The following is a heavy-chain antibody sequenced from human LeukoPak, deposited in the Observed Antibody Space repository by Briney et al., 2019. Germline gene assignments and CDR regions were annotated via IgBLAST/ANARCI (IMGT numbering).Heavy chain of an antibody. Sequence: SETLSLTCIVSGGSISSSDYYWGWIRQPPGKGLEWIGSIYYTGSTYYNPSLKSRVTISVDTTNNQFSLKLISVADADAAVYYCAVPAANRLTPPRFDPWGQGTLVTVSS. CDR1: GGSISSSDYY. CDR3: AVPAANRLTPPRFDP. D-gene: IGHD2-2*01. J-gene: IGHJ5*02. CDR2: IYYTGST. V-gene: IGHV4-39*01.